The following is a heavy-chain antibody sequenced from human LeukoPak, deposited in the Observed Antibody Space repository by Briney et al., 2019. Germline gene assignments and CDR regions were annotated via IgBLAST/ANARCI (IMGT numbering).Heavy chain of an antibody. CDR1: GYTFTDYY. CDR3: ARANFLYCSSTTCLFDY. Sequence: ASVKVSCKASGYTFTDYYMHWVRQAPGQGFEWMGWINPNSGDTNYAQKFQGRVAMTRDTSISTAHMELSRLRSDDTAVYYCARANFLYCSSTTCLFDYWGQGTLVIVSS. J-gene: IGHJ4*02. CDR2: INPNSGDT. V-gene: IGHV1-2*02. D-gene: IGHD2-2*01.